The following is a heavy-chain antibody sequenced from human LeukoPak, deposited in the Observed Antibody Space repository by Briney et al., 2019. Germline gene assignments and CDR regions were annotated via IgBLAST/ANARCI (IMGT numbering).Heavy chain of an antibody. J-gene: IGHJ5*02. CDR1: GYSFTSYW. Sequence: GESLKISCKGSGYSFTSYWIGWVRQMPGKGLEWMGVISPGDSGIRYSPSFQGQVTISVDKSISTAYLQWSSLKASDSAMYYCARHFPPPMIVVETWGQGTLVTVSS. CDR2: ISPGDSGI. V-gene: IGHV5-51*01. D-gene: IGHD3-22*01. CDR3: ARHFPPPMIVVET.